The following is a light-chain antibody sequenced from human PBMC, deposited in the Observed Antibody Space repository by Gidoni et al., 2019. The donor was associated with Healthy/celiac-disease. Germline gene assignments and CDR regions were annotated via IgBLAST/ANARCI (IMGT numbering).Light chain of an antibody. CDR1: SSDVGGYNY. V-gene: IGLV2-14*01. J-gene: IGLJ2*01. CDR2: EVS. Sequence: QSALTQPASVSGSPGQSITISCTGTSSDVGGYNYVSWYHQHPGKAPKLMMYEVSNRPSGVSNRFSGAKAGNTASLTISGLQAEDEAEYYCSSYTSSSTLVVFGGGTKLTV. CDR3: SSYTSSSTLVV.